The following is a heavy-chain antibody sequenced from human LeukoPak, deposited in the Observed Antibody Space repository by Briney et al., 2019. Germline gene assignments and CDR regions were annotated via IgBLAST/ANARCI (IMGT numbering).Heavy chain of an antibody. J-gene: IGHJ3*02. D-gene: IGHD3-10*01. Sequence: ASVKVSCKVSGYTLTELSMHWVRQAPGKGLEWMGGFDPEDGETIYAQKFQGRVTMTEDTSTDTAYMELSSLRSEDTAVYYCATAYYYGSRGAFDIWGQGTMVTVSS. CDR2: FDPEDGET. CDR3: ATAYYYGSRGAFDI. V-gene: IGHV1-24*01. CDR1: GYTLTELS.